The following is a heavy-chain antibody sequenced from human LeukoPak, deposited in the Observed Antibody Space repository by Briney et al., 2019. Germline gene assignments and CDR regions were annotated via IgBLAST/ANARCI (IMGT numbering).Heavy chain of an antibody. Sequence: PSQTLSLTCTVSGGSISSGDYYWSWIRQPPGTGLEWIGYIYYSGSTYYNPSLKSRVTISVDTSKNQFSLKLSSVTAADTAVYYCARYDSSGYFDYWGQGTLVTVSS. V-gene: IGHV4-30-4*01. D-gene: IGHD3-22*01. J-gene: IGHJ4*02. CDR3: ARYDSSGYFDY. CDR2: IYYSGST. CDR1: GGSISSGDYY.